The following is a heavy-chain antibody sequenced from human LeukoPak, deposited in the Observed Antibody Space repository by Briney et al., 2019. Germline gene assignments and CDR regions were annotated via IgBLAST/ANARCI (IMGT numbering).Heavy chain of an antibody. V-gene: IGHV3-64D*09. Sequence: GGSLRLSCAASGFTFSNYGMNWVRQAPGKGLESVSVIGPSGGSTYYADSVKGRFTISRDNSKNTLYLQMNSLRAEDTAVYYCVPIRVLISDYWGQGTLVTVSS. D-gene: IGHD3-3*01. CDR2: IGPSGGST. J-gene: IGHJ4*02. CDR3: VPIRVLISDY. CDR1: GFTFSNYG.